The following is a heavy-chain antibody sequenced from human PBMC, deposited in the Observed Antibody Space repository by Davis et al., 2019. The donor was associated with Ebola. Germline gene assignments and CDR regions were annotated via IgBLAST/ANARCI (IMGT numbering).Heavy chain of an antibody. V-gene: IGHV4-4*07. D-gene: IGHD2-15*01. J-gene: IGHJ3*01. CDR3: ARAFVVIDPTRVVDDYDAFDV. CDR1: GGSINGNS. CDR2: VYTSGSP. Sequence: SETLSLTCTLFGGSINGNSWSWIRQTAGKGLEWIGRVYTSGSPNYNPSLKSRLTMSIVTSKNQFSLTLRSVTAADTAVYYCARAFVVIDPTRVVDDYDAFDVWGRGTVVTVSS.